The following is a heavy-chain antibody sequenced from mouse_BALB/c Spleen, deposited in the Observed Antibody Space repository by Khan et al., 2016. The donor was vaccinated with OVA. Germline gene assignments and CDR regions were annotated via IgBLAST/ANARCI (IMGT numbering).Heavy chain of an antibody. D-gene: IGHD1-2*01. CDR2: IRTQDNYYTT. Sequence: EVELVESGGGLIQPGGSLRLSCATSGLTFTDYYMSWVRQPPGKALEWLGFIRTQDNYYTTEYIPSVKGWFTISRDDAQSILYLKMNTLRAEDSATYFCARDGGQYYGYEAMDNWGQGTSVTVSS. V-gene: IGHV7-3*02. CDR3: ARDGGQYYGYEAMDN. CDR1: GLTFTDYY. J-gene: IGHJ4*01.